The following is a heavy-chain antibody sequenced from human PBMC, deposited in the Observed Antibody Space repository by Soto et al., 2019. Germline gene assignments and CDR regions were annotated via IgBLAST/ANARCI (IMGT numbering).Heavy chain of an antibody. CDR3: ARAAQGDYDF. Sequence: QVQLVQSGAEVKKPGASVKVSCKASGYSFTSFDINWVRQAPGQGLEWMGWMNPNDGNTAYAQKFQGRVTMTRNTSISTAYMELSSLRSEDTAVYYCARAAQGDYDFWGQGTLVTVSS. CDR2: MNPNDGNT. CDR1: GYSFTSFD. J-gene: IGHJ4*02. V-gene: IGHV1-8*01. D-gene: IGHD4-17*01.